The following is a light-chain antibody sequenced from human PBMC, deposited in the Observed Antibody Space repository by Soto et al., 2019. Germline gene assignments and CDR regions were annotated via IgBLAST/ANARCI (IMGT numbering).Light chain of an antibody. CDR3: QQYRNWPRT. J-gene: IGKJ1*01. CDR1: QSVDIN. CDR2: GAS. V-gene: IGKV3-15*01. Sequence: EIVLTQSPATLSVSPGDRVTLSCRASQSVDINLGEYQQRPGQAPRLLVYGASTKAPDMPGRFSGRGSGTEFTLTINNLQSEDFAVYYCQQYRNWPRTFGQGTKVEIK.